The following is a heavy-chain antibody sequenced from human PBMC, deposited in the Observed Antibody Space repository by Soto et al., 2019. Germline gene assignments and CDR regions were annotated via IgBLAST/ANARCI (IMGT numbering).Heavy chain of an antibody. V-gene: IGHV3-30-3*01. CDR3: ARVKPNYYYDSSGPFDY. D-gene: IGHD3-22*01. CDR2: ISYDGSNK. Sequence: QVQLVESGGGVVQPGRSLRLSCAASGFTFSSYAMHWVRQAPGKGLEGVAVISYDGSNKYYADSVKGRFTISRDNSKNTLYLQMNSLRAEDTAVYYCARVKPNYYYDSSGPFDYWGQGTLVTVSS. J-gene: IGHJ4*02. CDR1: GFTFSSYA.